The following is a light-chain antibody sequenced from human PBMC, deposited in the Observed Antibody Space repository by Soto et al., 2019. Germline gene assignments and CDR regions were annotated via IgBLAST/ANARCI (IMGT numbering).Light chain of an antibody. V-gene: IGLV2-23*02. CDR2: EVT. J-gene: IGLJ3*02. CDR3: CSYAGSSTLV. Sequence: QSVLTQPASVSGSPGQSITISCTGTSSDVGSYNLVSWYQQHPGKAPKVMIYEVTKRPSGVSDHLSGSKSGNTASLTISGLQAEDEADYYCCSYAGSSTLVFGGGTKLTVL. CDR1: SSDVGSYNL.